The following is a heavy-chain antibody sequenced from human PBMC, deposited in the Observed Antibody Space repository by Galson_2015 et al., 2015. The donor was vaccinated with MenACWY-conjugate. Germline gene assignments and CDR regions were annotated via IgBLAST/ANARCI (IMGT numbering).Heavy chain of an antibody. CDR1: GYTFMDYY. V-gene: IGHV1-69-2*01. D-gene: IGHD4-17*01. J-gene: IGHJ4*02. CDR3: ATGGAKELTPVTMHY. Sequence: VKVSCKVSGYTFMDYYMHWVQQAPGKGLEWMGLVDPEDAETKYAERFQGRVTISADTSTDTAYLELSSLRSEDTGVYHCATGGAKELTPVTMHYWGQGTPVTVSS. CDR2: VDPEDAET.